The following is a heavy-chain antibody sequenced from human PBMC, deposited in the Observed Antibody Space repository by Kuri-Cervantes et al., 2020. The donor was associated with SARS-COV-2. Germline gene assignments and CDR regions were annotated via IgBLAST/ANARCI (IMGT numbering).Heavy chain of an antibody. CDR2: MNPNSGNT. CDR3: ALESHSPYYMDV. Sequence: ASVKVSCKASGYTFTGYYIHWVRQAPGQGLEWMGWMNPNSGNTGYAQKFQGRVTMTRNTSISTAYMELSSLRSEDTAVYYCALESHSPYYMDVWGKGTTVTVSS. J-gene: IGHJ6*03. V-gene: IGHV1-8*02. CDR1: GYTFTGYY. D-gene: IGHD3-3*01.